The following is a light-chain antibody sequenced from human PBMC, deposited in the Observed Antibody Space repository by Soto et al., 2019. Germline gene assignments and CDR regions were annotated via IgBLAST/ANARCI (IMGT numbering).Light chain of an antibody. CDR3: QQYGDWPLT. J-gene: IGKJ4*01. CDR1: QSVRSTF. Sequence: EIVMTQSPVILSVSPGERATLSCRASQSVRSTFLAWYQQKPGQAPRLLISGVSTRAAGVPARFSGSGSGTEFTLTISSLQSEDFAVYYCQQYGDWPLTFGGGTKVDIK. CDR2: GVS. V-gene: IGKV3-15*01.